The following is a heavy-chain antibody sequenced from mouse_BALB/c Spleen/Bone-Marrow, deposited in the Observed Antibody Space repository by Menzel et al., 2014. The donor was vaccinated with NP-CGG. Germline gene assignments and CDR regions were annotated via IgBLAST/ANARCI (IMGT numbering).Heavy chain of an antibody. CDR2: INPNNGGT. D-gene: IGHD1-2*01. V-gene: IGHV1S81*02. Sequence: VKLMESGAELVKPGTSVKLSCKASGYTFTSHYIYWVKQRPGQGLKWIGEINPNNGGTNFNEKFKSKATLTVDKSSSTAYMQLSSLTSEDSAVYYCTRLSLLRGYFDYWSQGTTLTVSS. CDR3: TRLSLLRGYFDY. J-gene: IGHJ2*01. CDR1: GYTFTSHY.